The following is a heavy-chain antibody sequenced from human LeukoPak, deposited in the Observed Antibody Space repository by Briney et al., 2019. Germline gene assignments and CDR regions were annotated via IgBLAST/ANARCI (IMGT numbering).Heavy chain of an antibody. D-gene: IGHD1-26*01. CDR2: IYYSGST. CDR1: GGSISSYY. J-gene: IGHJ6*03. V-gene: IGHV4-59*01. Sequence: SETLSLTCTASGGSISSYYWSWIRQPPGKGLEWIGYIYYSGSTNYNPSLKSRVTISVDTSKNQFSLKLSSVTAADTAVYYCARDKVGATGYYYMDVWGKGTTVTVSS. CDR3: ARDKVGATGYYYMDV.